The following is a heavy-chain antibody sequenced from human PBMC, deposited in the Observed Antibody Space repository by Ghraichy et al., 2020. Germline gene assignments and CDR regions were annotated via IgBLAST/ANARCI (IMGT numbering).Heavy chain of an antibody. CDR1: GGSISSSYYY. V-gene: IGHV4-39*01. J-gene: IGHJ5*02. Sequence: SETLSLTCTVSGGSISSSYYYWGWIRQPPGKGLEWIGSIFYSGSTYYSPSLKSRVTISVDTSRNQFSLKLSSVTAADTAVYYCARQSCGGYCYRPETAGLRFDPWGQGTLVTVSS. CDR3: ARQSCGGYCYRPETAGLRFDP. D-gene: IGHD2-21*02. CDR2: IFYSGST.